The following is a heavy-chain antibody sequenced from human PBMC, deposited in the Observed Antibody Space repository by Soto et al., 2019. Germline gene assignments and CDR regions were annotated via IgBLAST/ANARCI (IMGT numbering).Heavy chain of an antibody. J-gene: IGHJ4*02. CDR3: ARGGHVVVVTAASDY. CDR1: GDTFTDYY. V-gene: IGHV1-46*01. CDR2: VNPSGGHT. D-gene: IGHD2-21*02. Sequence: QVQLVQSGAEVKKPGASVKVSCKASGDTFTDYYIHWVRQAPGQGLEWMGTVNPSGGHTTYAQHFLGRMTMTRDTSTSTLYMELTSLTSEDTAIYYCARGGHVVVVTAASDYWGQGTLVTVSS.